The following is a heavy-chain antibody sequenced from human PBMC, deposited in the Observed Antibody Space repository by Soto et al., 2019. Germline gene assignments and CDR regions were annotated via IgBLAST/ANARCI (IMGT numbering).Heavy chain of an antibody. CDR1: GGSISSGDYY. Sequence: QVQLQESGPGLVKPSQTLSLTCTVSGGSISSGDYYWSWIRQPPGKGLEWIGYIYYSGSTYYNPSLKIRVTISVDTSKNQFSLKLSSVTAADTAVYYCARGGYCSGGSCYRDYWGQGTLVTVSS. J-gene: IGHJ4*02. CDR2: IYYSGST. CDR3: ARGGYCSGGSCYRDY. D-gene: IGHD2-15*01. V-gene: IGHV4-30-4*01.